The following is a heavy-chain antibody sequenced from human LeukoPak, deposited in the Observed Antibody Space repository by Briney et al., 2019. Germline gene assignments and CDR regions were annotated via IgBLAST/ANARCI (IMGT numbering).Heavy chain of an antibody. J-gene: IGHJ4*02. Sequence: ASVKVSCKASGYTFTSYGISWVRQAPGQGLEWMGWISAYNGNTNYAQKLQGRVTMTGDTSTSTVYMELSSLRSDDTAMYYCARDSRSGWFSPDYWGQGTLVTVSS. D-gene: IGHD6-19*01. CDR2: ISAYNGNT. CDR1: GYTFTSYG. CDR3: ARDSRSGWFSPDY. V-gene: IGHV1-18*01.